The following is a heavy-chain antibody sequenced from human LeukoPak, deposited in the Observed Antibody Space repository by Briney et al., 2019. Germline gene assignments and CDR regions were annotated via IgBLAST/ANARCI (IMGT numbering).Heavy chain of an antibody. D-gene: IGHD1-26*01. CDR2: ISSRSNTI. CDR1: GFTFSSYS. CDR3: ATRVGATDLDY. Sequence: GGSLRLSCAASGFTFSSYSMNWVRQAPGKGLEWVSYISSRSNTIYYADSVKARFTISRDNAKNSLYLQMNSLRAEDTAVYYCATRVGATDLDYWGQGTLVTVSS. J-gene: IGHJ4*02. V-gene: IGHV3-48*01.